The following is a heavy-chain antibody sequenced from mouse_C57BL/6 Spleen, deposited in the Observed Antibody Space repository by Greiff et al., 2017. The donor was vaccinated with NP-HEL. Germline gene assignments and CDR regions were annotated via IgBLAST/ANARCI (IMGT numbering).Heavy chain of an antibody. D-gene: IGHD4-1*01. CDR2: ISDGGSYT. J-gene: IGHJ2*01. CDR1: GFTFSSYA. CDR3: ARDQTGTGYFDY. Sequence: EVNLVESGGGLVKPGGSLKLSCAASGFTFSSYAMSWVRQTPEKRLEWVATISDGGSYTYYPDNVKGRFTISRDNAKNNLYLQMSHLKSEDTAMYYCARDQTGTGYFDYWGQGTTLTVSS. V-gene: IGHV5-4*01.